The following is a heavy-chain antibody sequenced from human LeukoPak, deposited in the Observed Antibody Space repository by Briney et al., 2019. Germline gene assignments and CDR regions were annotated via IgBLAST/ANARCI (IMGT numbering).Heavy chain of an antibody. CDR2: ISWNSGSI. J-gene: IGHJ4*02. Sequence: GGSLRLSCAASGFTFDDYAMHWVRQAPGKGLEWVSGISWNSGSIGYADSVKGRFTISRDNAKNSLYLQMNSLRAEDTALYYCAKEDRHSIFRGPFDYWGQGTLVAVSS. CDR1: GFTFDDYA. CDR3: AKEDRHSIFRGPFDY. D-gene: IGHD3-9*01. V-gene: IGHV3-9*01.